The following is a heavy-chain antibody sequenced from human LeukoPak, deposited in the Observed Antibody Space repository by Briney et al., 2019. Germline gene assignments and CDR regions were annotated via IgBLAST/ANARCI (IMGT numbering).Heavy chain of an antibody. D-gene: IGHD4-17*01. Sequence: SETLSLTCTVSGGSINKYYWTWIRQPPGKGLEGLGYVSYSGSTSYIPSLKSRVTISVDPSKNQFSLKVSSVTAADTAVYYCARTPKTVKNYYYMDVWGKGTTVTISS. V-gene: IGHV4-59*01. J-gene: IGHJ6*03. CDR3: ARTPKTVKNYYYMDV. CDR2: VSYSGST. CDR1: GGSINKYY.